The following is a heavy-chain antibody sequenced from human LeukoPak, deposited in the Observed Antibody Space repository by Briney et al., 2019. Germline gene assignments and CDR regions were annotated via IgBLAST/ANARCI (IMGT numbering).Heavy chain of an antibody. V-gene: IGHV3-74*01. D-gene: IGHD1/OR15-1a*01. CDR3: ARYLTWNTADY. Sequence: PGGSLRLSCVASGFTFSSHWVHRFRQAPGKGLVWVSRINIDGTTTGYADSVRGRFTISRDNAKSTLYLQMNGLRAEDTAVYYCARYLTWNTADYWGQGTLVTVSS. CDR2: INIDGTTT. J-gene: IGHJ4*02. CDR1: GFTFSSHW.